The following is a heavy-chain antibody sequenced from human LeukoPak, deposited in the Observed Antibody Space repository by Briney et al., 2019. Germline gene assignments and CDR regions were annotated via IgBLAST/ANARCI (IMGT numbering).Heavy chain of an antibody. D-gene: IGHD5-12*01. V-gene: IGHV1-8*01. Sequence: ASVKVSCKASGYSFTTHDINWVRQSPGQGLERMGWMNPNSGKSDYAQKFQGRVTMTRDTSISTVYMELSSLGSDDTAVYYCARESGLTDNWLDSWGQGTLVIVSS. CDR1: GYSFTTHD. J-gene: IGHJ5*01. CDR3: ARESGLTDNWLDS. CDR2: MNPNSGKS.